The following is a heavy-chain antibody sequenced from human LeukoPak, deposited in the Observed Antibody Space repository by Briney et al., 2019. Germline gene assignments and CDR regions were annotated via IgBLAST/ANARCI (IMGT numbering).Heavy chain of an antibody. CDR2: IGTAGDT. CDR3: AKWVAVAGVFDY. V-gene: IGHV3-13*01. J-gene: IGHJ4*02. Sequence: GGSLRLSCAASGFTFSSYDMHWVRQATGKGLEWVSAIGTAGDTYYPGSVKGRFTISRENAKNSLYLQMNSLRAGDTAVYYCAKWVAVAGVFDYWGQGTLVTVSS. D-gene: IGHD6-19*01. CDR1: GFTFSSYD.